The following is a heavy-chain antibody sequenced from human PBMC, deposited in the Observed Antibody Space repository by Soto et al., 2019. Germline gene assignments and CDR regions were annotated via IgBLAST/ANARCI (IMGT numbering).Heavy chain of an antibody. CDR2: IYNSGST. J-gene: IGHJ4*02. V-gene: IGHV4-61*01. D-gene: IGHD6-6*01. CDR3: ARWSPKGGYSSSSDGWALDY. CDR1: GCSVSSGSYY. Sequence: SETLSLTCPVSGCSVSSGSYYWSWIRQPPGKGLEWIGYIYNSGSTNYNPSLKSRVTISVDTSKNQFSLKLSSVTAADTAVYYCARWSPKGGYSSSSDGWALDYWGQGTLVTVSS.